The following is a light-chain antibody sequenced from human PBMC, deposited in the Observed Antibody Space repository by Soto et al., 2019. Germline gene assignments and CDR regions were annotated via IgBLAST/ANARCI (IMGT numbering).Light chain of an antibody. Sequence: QSALTQPASVSGSPGQSSTISCTGTSSDVGGYNYVSWYQQHPGKAPNLMIYDVSNRPSGVSNRFSGSKSGNTASLTISGLQAEDEADYYCSSYPSSRTLDVVFGGGTKPTVL. CDR2: DVS. V-gene: IGLV2-14*01. CDR1: SSDVGGYNY. CDR3: SSYPSSRTLDVV. J-gene: IGLJ2*01.